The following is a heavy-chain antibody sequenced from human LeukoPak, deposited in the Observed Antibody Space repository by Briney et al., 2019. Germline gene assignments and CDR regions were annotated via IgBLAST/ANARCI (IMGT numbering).Heavy chain of an antibody. Sequence: PSETLSLTCTVSGGSISNYYWSWIRQPPGKGLEWIGNIYYSGSTNYNPSPKSRVTISVDTSKNQFSLKLSSVTAADTAVYYCARIYYDSSGYSKSYALWAFHIWGQGTMVTVSS. CDR1: GGSISNYY. D-gene: IGHD3-22*01. CDR3: ARIYYDSSGYSKSYALWAFHI. V-gene: IGHV4-59*08. J-gene: IGHJ3*02. CDR2: IYYSGST.